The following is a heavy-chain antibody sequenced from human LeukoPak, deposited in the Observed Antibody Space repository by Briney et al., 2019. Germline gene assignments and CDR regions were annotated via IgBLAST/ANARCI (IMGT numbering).Heavy chain of an antibody. D-gene: IGHD2-15*01. V-gene: IGHV4-59*01. Sequence: SETLSLTCTVSGGSLSSYYWSWIRQPPGKGLEWIGYIYYSGSTNYNPSLKSRVTISVDTSKNQFSLKLSSVTAADTAVYYCARVALVVAATTYWFDPWGQGTLVTVSS. CDR2: IYYSGST. CDR1: GGSLSSYY. J-gene: IGHJ5*02. CDR3: ARVALVVAATTYWFDP.